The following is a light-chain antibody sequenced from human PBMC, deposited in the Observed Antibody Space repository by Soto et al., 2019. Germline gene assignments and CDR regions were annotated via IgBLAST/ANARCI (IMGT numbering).Light chain of an antibody. CDR2: NNN. Sequence: QSVLTQPPSVSGAPGQRVTISCTGSSSNIGAGYDVHWYQQLPGTAPKLLMQNNNERPSGVPDRFSGSKSGTSASLAISGLQSDDEGDYYCATWDDSLDGPVFGGGTQVPVL. CDR3: ATWDDSLDGPV. J-gene: IGLJ2*01. V-gene: IGLV1-40*01. CDR1: SSNIGAGYD.